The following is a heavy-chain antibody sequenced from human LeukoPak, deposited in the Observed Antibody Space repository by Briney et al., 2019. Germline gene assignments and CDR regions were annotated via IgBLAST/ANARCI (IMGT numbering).Heavy chain of an antibody. CDR3: ARHSYYYDSSGYRQYYFDY. J-gene: IGHJ4*02. CDR2: ISGSGGST. V-gene: IGHV3-23*01. D-gene: IGHD3-22*01. CDR1: GFTFSSYA. Sequence: GGSLRLSCAASGFTFSSYAMSWVRQAPGKGLEWVSAISGSGGSTYYADSVKGRFTISRDNSKNTLYLQMNSLRAEDTAVYYCARHSYYYDSSGYRQYYFDYWGQGTLVTVSS.